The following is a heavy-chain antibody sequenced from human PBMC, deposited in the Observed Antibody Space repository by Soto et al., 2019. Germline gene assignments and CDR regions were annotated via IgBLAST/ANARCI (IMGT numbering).Heavy chain of an antibody. J-gene: IGHJ6*02. D-gene: IGHD3-16*01. V-gene: IGHV3-21*01. CDR2: ISSSSSYI. CDR1: GFTFSSYS. Sequence: PGGSLRLSCAASGFTFSSYSINWVRQAPGKGLEWVSSISSSSSYIYYADSVKGRLTISRDNAKNSVYLQMNSLRVEDTAVYYCARDWGSFSMGVWGQGTTVTVS. CDR3: ARDWGSFSMGV.